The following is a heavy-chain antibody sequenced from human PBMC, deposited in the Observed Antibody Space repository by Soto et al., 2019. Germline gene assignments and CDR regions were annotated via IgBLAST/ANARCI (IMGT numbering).Heavy chain of an antibody. CDR2: INSDGSVT. CDR3: ARVATGSYDWFDP. D-gene: IGHD1-26*01. V-gene: IGHV3-74*01. J-gene: IGHJ5*02. Sequence: GGSLRLSCAASKFSFSGYWMHWVRQAPGKGLMWVSRINSDGSVTTYADSVKGRFTISRDNAKNTVFLQINSLRAEDTAVYYCARVATGSYDWFDPWGQGTLVTVYS. CDR1: KFSFSGYW.